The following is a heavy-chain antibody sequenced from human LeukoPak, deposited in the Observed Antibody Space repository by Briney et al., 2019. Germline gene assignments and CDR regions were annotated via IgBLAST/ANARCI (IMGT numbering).Heavy chain of an antibody. CDR2: INPNSGGT. CDR1: GYTFTVYY. CDR3: ARDWYYDFWSGYFRPENWFDP. Sequence: WASVTVSCKASGYTFTVYYMHWVRQAPGQGLEWMGWINPNSGGTNYAQKFQGRVTMTRDTSISTAYMELSRLRSDDTAVYYCARDWYYDFWSGYFRPENWFDPWGQGTLVTVSS. D-gene: IGHD3-3*01. J-gene: IGHJ5*02. V-gene: IGHV1-2*02.